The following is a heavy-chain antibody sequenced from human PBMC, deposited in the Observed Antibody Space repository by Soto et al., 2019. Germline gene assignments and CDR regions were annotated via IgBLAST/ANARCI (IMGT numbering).Heavy chain of an antibody. V-gene: IGHV3-23*01. D-gene: IGHD2-2*01. CDR3: AKLGSSTWSPHYYFDY. CDR2: ITGSGSDT. Sequence: GGSLRVSCAAAGFKFNNYGGGWVRQAPGKGLEWVSAITGSGSDTYYLDSVKGRFTISRDNSKNTLYLQMNSLRAEDTAICYCAKLGSSTWSPHYYFDYWGQGTLVTVSS. CDR1: GFKFNNYG. J-gene: IGHJ4*02.